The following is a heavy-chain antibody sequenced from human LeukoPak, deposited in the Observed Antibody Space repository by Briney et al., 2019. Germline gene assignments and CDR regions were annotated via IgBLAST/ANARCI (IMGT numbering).Heavy chain of an antibody. V-gene: IGHV4-34*01. Sequence: SETLSLTCAVYGGSFSGYYWSWIRQPPGKGLEWIGEINHSGSTNYNPSLKSRVTISVDTSKNQFSLKLSSVTAADTAVYYCARVPGYSSGWYAESGGVDPWGQGTLVTVSS. CDR1: GGSFSGYY. J-gene: IGHJ5*02. D-gene: IGHD6-19*01. CDR2: INHSGST. CDR3: ARVPGYSSGWYAESGGVDP.